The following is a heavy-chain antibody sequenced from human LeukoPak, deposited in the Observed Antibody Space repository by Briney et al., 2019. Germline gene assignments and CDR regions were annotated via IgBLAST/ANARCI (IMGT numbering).Heavy chain of an antibody. V-gene: IGHV3-20*04. CDR1: GFTFDDYG. Sequence: PGGSLRLSCAASGFTFDDYGMSWVRQAPGKGLEWASGINWNGGSTGYADSVKGRFTISRDNAKNSLYLHMNSLRAEDTALYYCARAFSSGWYYFDYWGQGTLVTVSS. D-gene: IGHD6-19*01. J-gene: IGHJ4*02. CDR3: ARAFSSGWYYFDY. CDR2: INWNGGST.